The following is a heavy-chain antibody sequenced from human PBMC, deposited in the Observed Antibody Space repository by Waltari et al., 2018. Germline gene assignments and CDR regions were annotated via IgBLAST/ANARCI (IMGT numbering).Heavy chain of an antibody. D-gene: IGHD5-12*01. V-gene: IGHV3-49*04. CDR2: IRSKAYGGTT. J-gene: IGHJ6*03. CDR1: GFTFGDYA. Sequence: EVQLVESGGGLVQPGRSLRLSCTASGFTFGDYAMSWVRQASGKGLEWVGFIRSKAYGGTTEYAASVKGGFTISRDDSKSIAYLQMNSLKTEDTAVYYCTREGRDGYWVWYYYMDVWGKGTTVTVSS. CDR3: TREGRDGYWVWYYYMDV.